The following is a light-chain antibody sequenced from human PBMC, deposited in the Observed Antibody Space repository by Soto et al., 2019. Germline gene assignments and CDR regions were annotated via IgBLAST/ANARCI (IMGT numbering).Light chain of an antibody. CDR2: AAS. CDR3: QQSYSTPPYT. J-gene: IGKJ2*01. Sequence: DIPMTQSPSSLSASVGDRVTITCRASQSISNDLYWYQQKAGKAPKLLIYAASSLQGGVPSRFSGSGSGTDFTLTISSLQPEDFATYYCQQSYSTPPYTFGQGTRLEIK. V-gene: IGKV1-39*01. CDR1: QSISND.